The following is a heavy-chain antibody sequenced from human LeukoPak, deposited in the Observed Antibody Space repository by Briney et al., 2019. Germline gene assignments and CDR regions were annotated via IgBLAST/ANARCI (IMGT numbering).Heavy chain of an antibody. Sequence: SETLSLTCTVSGDSFSSDYYWGWIRHPPGKGLEWFGSIYHSGSTYYHPSLKSRVTISVDTSKNQFSLKLRSVLAADTAVYYCASEFYDFSSGYAFDYWGQGTLVTVSS. CDR2: IYHSGST. V-gene: IGHV4-38-2*02. J-gene: IGHJ4*02. D-gene: IGHD3-3*01. CDR3: ASEFYDFSSGYAFDY. CDR1: GDSFSSDYY.